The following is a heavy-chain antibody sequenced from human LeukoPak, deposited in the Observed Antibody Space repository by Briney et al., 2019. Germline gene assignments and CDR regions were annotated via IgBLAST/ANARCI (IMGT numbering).Heavy chain of an antibody. D-gene: IGHD2-2*02. CDR2: VYYSGST. CDR1: GGSISSYY. V-gene: IGHV4-59*01. J-gene: IGHJ4*02. CDR3: ARTARPYCSSTSCYTEGLFDY. Sequence: SETLSLTCTVSGGSISSYYWSWIRQPPGKGLEWIGYVYYSGSTNYNPSLKSRVTISVDTSKNQFSLKLSSVTAADTAVYYCARTARPYCSSTSCYTEGLFDYWGQGTLVTVSS.